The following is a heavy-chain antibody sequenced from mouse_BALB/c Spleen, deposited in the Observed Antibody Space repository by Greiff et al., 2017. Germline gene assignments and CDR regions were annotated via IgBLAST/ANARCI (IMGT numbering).Heavy chain of an antibody. CDR3: AREGYYCSSFDY. CDR1: GYSITSGYY. Sequence: DVKLQESGPGLVKPSQSLSLTCSVTGYSITSGYYWHWIRQFPGNKLEWMGYISYDGSNNYNPSLKNRISITRDTSKNQFFLKLNSVTTEDTATYYCAREGYYCSSFDYWGQGTTLTVSS. J-gene: IGHJ2*01. CDR2: ISYDGSN. V-gene: IGHV3-6*02. D-gene: IGHD1-1*01.